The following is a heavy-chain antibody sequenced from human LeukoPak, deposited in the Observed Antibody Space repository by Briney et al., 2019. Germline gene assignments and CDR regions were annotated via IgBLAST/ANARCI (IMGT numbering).Heavy chain of an antibody. J-gene: IGHJ5*02. CDR3: ARQVVTYGYVVWFDP. V-gene: IGHV4-4*07. CDR2: INTSGST. D-gene: IGHD5-18*01. CDR1: GGSISSYY. Sequence: SETLSLTXTVSGGSISSYYWSWIRQPAGKGLEWIGRINTSGSTNYNPSLQSRVTMSADTSKNQFSLELTSVTAADTAVYYCARQVVTYGYVVWFDPWGRGALVTVSS.